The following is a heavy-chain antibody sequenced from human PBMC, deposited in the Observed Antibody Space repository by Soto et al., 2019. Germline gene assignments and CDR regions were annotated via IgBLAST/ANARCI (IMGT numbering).Heavy chain of an antibody. J-gene: IGHJ4*02. CDR2: FRAGGDDGTT. CDR3: AKKVNSGSGSQYFDY. Sequence: HPWGSLRLSCVASGFTFSSYSMSWVRQAPGKGLEWVSGFRAGGDDGTTYYADSVKGRFTISRDNSKNTLFLQMNSLRAEDTAIYYCAKKVNSGSGSQYFDYFGQGTLVTVSS. CDR1: GFTFSSYS. V-gene: IGHV3-23*01. D-gene: IGHD3-10*01.